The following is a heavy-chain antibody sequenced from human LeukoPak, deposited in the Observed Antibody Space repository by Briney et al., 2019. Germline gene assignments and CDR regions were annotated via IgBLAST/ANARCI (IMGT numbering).Heavy chain of an antibody. CDR3: ARCDYYDSSAYYF. CDR1: GYSFTNHW. D-gene: IGHD3-22*01. Sequence: GESLKISCKGSGYSFTNHWIGWVRQMPGKGLEWMGIIYPGDSDTRYSPSFQGQVTLSADKSISTAYLQWSSLKASDTAMYYCARCDYYDSSAYYFWGQGTLVTVSS. J-gene: IGHJ4*02. CDR2: IYPGDSDT. V-gene: IGHV5-51*01.